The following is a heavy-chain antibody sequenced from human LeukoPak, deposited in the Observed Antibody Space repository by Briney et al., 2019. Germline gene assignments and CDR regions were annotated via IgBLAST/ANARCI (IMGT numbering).Heavy chain of an antibody. CDR2: VYYTGST. CDR3: ARISSSNWYNERGAFDV. V-gene: IGHV4-59*01. Sequence: TSETLSLTCTVSGGSISSYYWSWVRQPPGKGLEWIGFVYYTGSTNYSPSLKSRVTISVDTSKNQFSLKLRSVTAADTAVYYCARISSSNWYNERGAFDVWGQGTMVIVSS. D-gene: IGHD6-13*01. CDR1: GGSISSYY. J-gene: IGHJ3*01.